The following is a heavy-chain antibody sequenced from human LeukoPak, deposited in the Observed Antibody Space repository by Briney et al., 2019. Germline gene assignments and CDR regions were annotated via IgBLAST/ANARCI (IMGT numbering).Heavy chain of an antibody. Sequence: GGSLRLSRAASGFTFSSYSMNWVRQAPGKGLEWVSYISSSSSTIYYADSVKGRFTISRDNAKNSLYLQMNSLRAEDTAVYYCARVKAARIDYWGQGTLVTVSS. CDR3: ARVKAARIDY. V-gene: IGHV3-48*01. J-gene: IGHJ4*02. D-gene: IGHD6-6*01. CDR1: GFTFSSYS. CDR2: ISSSSSTI.